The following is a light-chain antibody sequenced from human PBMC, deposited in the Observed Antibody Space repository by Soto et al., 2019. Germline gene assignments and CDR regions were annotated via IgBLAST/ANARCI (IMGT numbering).Light chain of an antibody. V-gene: IGLV1-44*01. CDR3: AAWDDSLNGVV. CDR1: SSNIGSNT. Sequence: QSVLTQPPSASGTPGQRVTISCSGSSSNIGSNTVNWYQHLPGTAPKLLIYSNNQRPSGVPDRFSGSKSGPSASLAISGLQSEDEADYYCAAWDDSLNGVVFGGGTKLTVL. CDR2: SNN. J-gene: IGLJ2*01.